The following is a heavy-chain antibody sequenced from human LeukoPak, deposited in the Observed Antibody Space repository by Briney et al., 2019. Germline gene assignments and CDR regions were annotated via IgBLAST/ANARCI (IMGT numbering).Heavy chain of an antibody. CDR1: GFIFSRYA. V-gene: IGHV3-23*01. J-gene: IGHJ4*02. CDR3: AKGSAVGRPYYFDS. CDR2: IGGDGGST. Sequence: PGGSLRLSCAASGFIFSRYAMSWVRQAPGKGLEWVSAIGGDGGSTYSADSVKGRFTISRDDSKNTLYLQMNSPTAEDTAVYYCAKGSAVGRPYYFDSWGQGTLVTVSS. D-gene: IGHD6-6*01.